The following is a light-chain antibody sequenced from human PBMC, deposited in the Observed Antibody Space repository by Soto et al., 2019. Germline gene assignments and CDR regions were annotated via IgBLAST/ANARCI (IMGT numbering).Light chain of an antibody. Sequence: DIQMTQSPSSLSTSVGDRVTITCRASQYINNYLNWYQQKPGKAPKLLIFAAYNLQSGVPSRFSGSGSGTDFTLTISSLQPEDFATYYCQQSYSTPPYNFGQGTKLHMK. J-gene: IGKJ2*01. CDR2: AAY. V-gene: IGKV1-39*01. CDR1: QYINNY. CDR3: QQSYSTPPYN.